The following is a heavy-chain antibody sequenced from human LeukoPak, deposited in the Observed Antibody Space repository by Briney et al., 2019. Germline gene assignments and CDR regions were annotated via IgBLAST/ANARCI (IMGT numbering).Heavy chain of an antibody. D-gene: IGHD6-13*01. CDR1: GGTFSSYA. Sequence: TVKVSCKASGGTFSSYAISWVRQAPGQGLEWMGGIIPIFGTANYAQKFQGRVTITTDESTSTAYMELSSLRSEDTAVYYCARDSTAAGLRDHYYYYYMDVWGKGTTLTVSS. J-gene: IGHJ6*03. V-gene: IGHV1-69*05. CDR2: IIPIFGTA. CDR3: ARDSTAAGLRDHYYYYYMDV.